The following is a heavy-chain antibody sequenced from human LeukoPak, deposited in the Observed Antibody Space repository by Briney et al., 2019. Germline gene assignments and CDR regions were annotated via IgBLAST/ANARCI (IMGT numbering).Heavy chain of an antibody. D-gene: IGHD6-13*01. CDR3: ARDLRGSRLAAAGAED. V-gene: IGHV3-66*01. CDR1: GFTIISNY. CDR2: IYSGGST. J-gene: IGHJ4*02. Sequence: GGSLRLSCAASGFTIISNYMSWVRQAPGKGLEWVSVIYSGGSTDYADSVKGRFTISRDTSKNKLYFQMNSLRAEDTAVYYCARDLRGSRLAAAGAEDWGQGTLVTVSS.